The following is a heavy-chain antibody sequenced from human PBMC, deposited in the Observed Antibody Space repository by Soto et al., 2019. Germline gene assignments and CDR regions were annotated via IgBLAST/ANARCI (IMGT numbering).Heavy chain of an antibody. J-gene: IGHJ1*01. D-gene: IGHD6-13*01. CDR1: GFTFSSYA. V-gene: IGHV3-23*01. Sequence: EVQLLESGGGLVQPGGSLRLSCAASGFTFSSYAMSWVRQAPGKGLAWVSGISANGNNTYYADSVKGRFTVSRDNSKNTLYLQMNSLRAEDTAVYYCATYSSRWYDYFQHWGQGTLVTVSS. CDR3: ATYSSRWYDYFQH. CDR2: ISANGNNT.